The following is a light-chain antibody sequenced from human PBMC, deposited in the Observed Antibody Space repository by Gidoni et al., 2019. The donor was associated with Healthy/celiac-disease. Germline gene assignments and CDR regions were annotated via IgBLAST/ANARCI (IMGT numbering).Light chain of an antibody. CDR1: QSVSSN. J-gene: IGKJ2*01. CDR2: GAS. CDR3: QQYNNWPPAYT. V-gene: IGKV3-15*01. Sequence: EIVMPQSPATLSVSPGERATLSCRASQSVSSNFAWYQQKPGQAPRLLIYGASTRATGIPARFSGSGYGKEFTLTISSLQSEDFAVYYCQQYNNWPPAYTFGQGTKLEIK.